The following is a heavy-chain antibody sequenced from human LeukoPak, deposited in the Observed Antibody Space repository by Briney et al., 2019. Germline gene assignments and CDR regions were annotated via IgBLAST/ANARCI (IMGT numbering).Heavy chain of an antibody. CDR1: GGSISSGGYY. CDR3: ARVGPDYDDSKQLPFDY. D-gene: IGHD3-22*01. CDR2: IYYSGST. V-gene: IGHV4-31*03. Sequence: PSETLFLTCTVSGGSISSGGYYWSWIRQHPGKGLEWIGYIYYSGSTYYNPSLKSRVTISVDTSKNQFSLKLSSVTAADTAVYYCARVGPDYDDSKQLPFDYWGQGTLVTVSS. J-gene: IGHJ4*02.